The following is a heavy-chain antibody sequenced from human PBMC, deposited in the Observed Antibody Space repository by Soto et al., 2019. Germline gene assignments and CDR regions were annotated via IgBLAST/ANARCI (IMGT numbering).Heavy chain of an antibody. Sequence: ASVKVSCKASGYTFTRYAIHWVRQAPGQGLEWMGWINAGSGSSRYSQNFQGRVTITRDTSASTAYMELSSLIFEDTGVYYCARERAVSANFFDYWGQVTLVTVSS. J-gene: IGHJ4*02. CDR3: ARERAVSANFFDY. CDR2: INAGSGSS. CDR1: GYTFTRYA. V-gene: IGHV1-3*01. D-gene: IGHD2-21*02.